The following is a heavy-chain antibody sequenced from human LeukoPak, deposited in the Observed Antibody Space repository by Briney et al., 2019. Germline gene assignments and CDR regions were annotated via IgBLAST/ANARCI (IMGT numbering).Heavy chain of an antibody. J-gene: IGHJ4*02. D-gene: IGHD3/OR15-3a*01. Sequence: GASVKVSCKASGYTFTSYDINWVRQATGQGLEWMGWMNPNSGNTGYAQKFQGRVTITTDESTSTAYMELSSLRSEDTAVYYCARADSNHPESENWGQGTLVTVSS. CDR2: MNPNSGNT. CDR3: ARADSNHPESEN. V-gene: IGHV1-8*01. CDR1: GYTFTSYD.